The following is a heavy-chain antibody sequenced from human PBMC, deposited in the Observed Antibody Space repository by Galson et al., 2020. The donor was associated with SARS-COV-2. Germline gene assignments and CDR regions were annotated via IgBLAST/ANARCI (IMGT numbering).Heavy chain of an antibody. V-gene: IGHV3-21*01. CDR2: ISSSSSYI. D-gene: IGHD6-19*01. CDR1: GFTFSSYS. Sequence: GESLKISCAASGFTFSSYSMNWVRQAPGKGLEWVSSISSSSSYIYYADSVKGRFTISIDNAKNSLYLQMNSLRAEDTAVYYCAREVAGMHNWFDPWGQGTLVTVSS. CDR3: AREVAGMHNWFDP. J-gene: IGHJ5*02.